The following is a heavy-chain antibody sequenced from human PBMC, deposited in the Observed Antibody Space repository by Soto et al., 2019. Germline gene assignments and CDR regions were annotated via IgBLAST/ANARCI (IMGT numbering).Heavy chain of an antibody. V-gene: IGHV3-9*01. CDR1: GFTFDYYA. D-gene: IGHD6-6*01. Sequence: GGSLRLSCAASGFTFDYYAMHWVRQAPGKGLEWVSGISWNSGSIGYADSVKGRFTISRDNAKNSLYLQMNSLRAEDTALYYCAKGWYSSSSFDYWGQGTLVTVSS. J-gene: IGHJ4*02. CDR2: ISWNSGSI. CDR3: AKGWYSSSSFDY.